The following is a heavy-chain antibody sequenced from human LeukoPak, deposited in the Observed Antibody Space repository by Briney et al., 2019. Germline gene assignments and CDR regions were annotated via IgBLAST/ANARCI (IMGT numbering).Heavy chain of an antibody. CDR2: IYYSGST. CDR3: ARLARYYDILTGSLDY. Sequence: PSETLSLTCTVSGGSISSSSYYWGWIRQPPGKGLEWIGSIYYSGSTYYNPSLKSRVTISVDTSKNQFSLKLSSVTAADTAVYYCARLARYYDILTGSLDYWGQGTLVIASS. V-gene: IGHV4-39*01. CDR1: GGSISSSSYY. J-gene: IGHJ4*02. D-gene: IGHD3-9*01.